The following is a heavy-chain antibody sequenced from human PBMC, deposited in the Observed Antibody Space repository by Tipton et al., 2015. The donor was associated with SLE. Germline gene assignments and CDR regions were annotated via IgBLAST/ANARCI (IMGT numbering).Heavy chain of an antibody. CDR2: IYHSGST. V-gene: IGHV4-4*02. D-gene: IGHD7-27*01. CDR1: GGSISSSNW. J-gene: IGHJ4*02. CDR3: ARDPRLNWDYGTYFDY. Sequence: TLSLTCAVSGGSISSSNWWSWVRQPPGKGLEWIGEIYHSGSTNYNPSLKSRVTISVDTPKNQFSLKLSSATAADTAVYYCARDPRLNWDYGTYFDYWGQGTLVTVSS.